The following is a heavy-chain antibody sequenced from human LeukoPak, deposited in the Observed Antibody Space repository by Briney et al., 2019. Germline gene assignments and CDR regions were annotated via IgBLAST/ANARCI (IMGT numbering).Heavy chain of an antibody. D-gene: IGHD2-2*01. CDR2: IYHTGSA. CDR1: GYSFTSGHY. CDR3: ARYCTSTTCILRGFDY. J-gene: IGHJ4*02. V-gene: IGHV4-38-2*01. Sequence: SESLSLTCSVSGYSFTSGHYWGWIRQPPGKGLEWIANIYHTGSAHYNPSLKSRVTISVDTSKNQFSLKLSSVTAADTAVYYCARYCTSTTCILRGFDYWGQGTLVTVSS.